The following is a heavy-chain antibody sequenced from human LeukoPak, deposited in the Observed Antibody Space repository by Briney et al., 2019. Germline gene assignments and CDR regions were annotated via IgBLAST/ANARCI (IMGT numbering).Heavy chain of an antibody. J-gene: IGHJ4*02. CDR1: GFTFSDYY. D-gene: IGHD1-26*01. V-gene: IGHV3-11*01. Sequence: GGSLRLSCAASGFTFSDYYMSWIRQAPGKGLEWVSYISSSGSTIYYADSVKGRFTISRDNAKNSLYLQMNSLRAEDTAVYYCARDKEYSGSYYAGIFDYWGQGTLVTVSS. CDR2: ISSSGSTI. CDR3: ARDKEYSGSYYAGIFDY.